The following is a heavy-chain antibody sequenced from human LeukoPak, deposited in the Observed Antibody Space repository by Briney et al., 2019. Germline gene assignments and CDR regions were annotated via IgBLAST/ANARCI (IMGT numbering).Heavy chain of an antibody. CDR2: INPNSGDT. V-gene: IGHV1-2*06. CDR3: ARDYCSSTSCLFDY. CDR1: GYTFTGYH. D-gene: IGHD2-2*01. Sequence: ASVKVSCKASGYTFTGYHMHWVRQAPGQGPEWMGRINPNSGDTNYAQKFQGRVTMTRDTSISTAYMDLSRLRSDDTAVYYCARDYCSSTSCLFDYWGQGTLVTVSS. J-gene: IGHJ4*02.